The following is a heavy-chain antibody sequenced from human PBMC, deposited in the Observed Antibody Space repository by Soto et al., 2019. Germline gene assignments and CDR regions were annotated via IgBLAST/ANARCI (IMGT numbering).Heavy chain of an antibody. J-gene: IGHJ4*02. V-gene: IGHV4-31*03. D-gene: IGHD1-26*01. CDR2: IYYSGSA. CDR3: AREGAVGGTTGFDY. Sequence: QVQLQESGPGLVKPSQTLSLTCTVSGGSISSGGSYWSWIRQHPEKGLEWIGYIYYSGSAYYNPSLKSRVTIAVDTSKNQFSLKLSSVTAADTAVYYCAREGAVGGTTGFDYWGQGTLVTVSS. CDR1: GGSISSGGSY.